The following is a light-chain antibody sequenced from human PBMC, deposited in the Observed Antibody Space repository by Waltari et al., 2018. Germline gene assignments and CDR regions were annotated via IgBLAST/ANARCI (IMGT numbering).Light chain of an antibody. V-gene: IGLV3-1*01. CDR1: KLGDKY. CDR2: LET. J-gene: IGLJ2*01. Sequence: SYELTQPPSVSVSPGQTARITCSGDKLGDKYTCWYQQKPGDSPVLVMSLETKRPSGIPERFSGSNSGNTATRTISGTQATDEADYYCQAWDSITVVFGGGTKLTVL. CDR3: QAWDSITVV.